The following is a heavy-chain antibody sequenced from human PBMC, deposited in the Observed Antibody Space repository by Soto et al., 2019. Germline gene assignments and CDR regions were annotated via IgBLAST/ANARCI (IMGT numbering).Heavy chain of an antibody. J-gene: IGHJ5*02. Sequence: SETLSLTCTVSGGSISSYYWSWIRQPPGKGLEWIGYIYYSGSTNYNPSLKSRVTISVDTSRIQFSLKLSFVTAADTAVYYCARDLRGSGSYYNSISVNWFDPWGQGTLVTVSS. CDR3: ARDLRGSGSYYNSISVNWFDP. CDR2: IYYSGST. D-gene: IGHD3-10*01. CDR1: GGSISSYY. V-gene: IGHV4-59*01.